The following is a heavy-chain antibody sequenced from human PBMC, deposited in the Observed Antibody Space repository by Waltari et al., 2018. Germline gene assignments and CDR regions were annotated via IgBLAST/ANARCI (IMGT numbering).Heavy chain of an antibody. J-gene: IGHJ4*02. D-gene: IGHD3-10*01. CDR2: IYYSGST. CDR3: ARVVGSYYVYYFDY. Sequence: QLQLQESGPGLVKPSETLSLTCTVSGGSISSSSYYWGWIRQPPGKGLEWIGSIYYSGSTYYIPSLKSRVSISVDTSKNQFSLKLSSVTAADTAVYYCARVVGSYYVYYFDYWGQGTLVTVSS. V-gene: IGHV4-39*07. CDR1: GGSISSSSYY.